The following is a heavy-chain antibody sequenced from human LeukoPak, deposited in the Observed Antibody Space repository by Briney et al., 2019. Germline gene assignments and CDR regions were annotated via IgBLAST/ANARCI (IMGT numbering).Heavy chain of an antibody. Sequence: GGSLRLSCEASGFTFSAYWMSWVRQAPGKGLEWVANIKQDGSEKYYVDSVKGRFTVSRDNTKNSLYLQMNSLRAEDTAVYYCTMIEWERWRGWGQGTLVTVSS. V-gene: IGHV3-7*01. J-gene: IGHJ4*02. CDR2: IKQDGSEK. D-gene: IGHD1-26*01. CDR3: TMIEWERWRG. CDR1: GFTFSAYW.